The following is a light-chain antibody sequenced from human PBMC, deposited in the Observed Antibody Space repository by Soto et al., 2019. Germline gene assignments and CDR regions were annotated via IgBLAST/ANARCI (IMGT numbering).Light chain of an antibody. CDR2: AAS. CDR1: QSISSY. Sequence: DIQMTQSPSSLSASVGDRVTITCRASQSISSYLNWYQQKPGKAPKLLIYAASSLQSGVPSRFSGSGSGTDFTLTIISLQPEDFATYYFQQSYSTLYTFSQGTKLEIK. V-gene: IGKV1-39*01. J-gene: IGKJ2*01. CDR3: QQSYSTLYT.